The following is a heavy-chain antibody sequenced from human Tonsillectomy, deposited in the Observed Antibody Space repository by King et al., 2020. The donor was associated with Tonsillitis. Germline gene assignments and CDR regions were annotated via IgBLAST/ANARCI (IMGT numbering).Heavy chain of an antibody. V-gene: IGHV1-69*09. D-gene: IGHD2-15*01. CDR3: ARGDDCSGGSCFSGRFDP. J-gene: IGHJ5*02. Sequence: QLVQSGAEVKKPGSSVKVSCQASGGTFSSYAISWVRQAPGQGLEWMGRIIPILGIANYAQKFQGRVTITADKSTSTAYMELSSLRSEDTAVYYCARGDDCSGGSCFSGRFDPWGQGTLVTVSS. CDR2: IIPILGIA. CDR1: GGTFSSYA.